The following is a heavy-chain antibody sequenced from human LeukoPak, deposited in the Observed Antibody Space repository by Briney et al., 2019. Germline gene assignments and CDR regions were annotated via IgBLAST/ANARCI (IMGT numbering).Heavy chain of an antibody. D-gene: IGHD1-26*01. CDR3: ARDATKWHNWFDP. J-gene: IGHJ5*02. Sequence: SETLSLTCTVSGGSISSYYWSWIRQPPGKGLEWIGYIYYSGSTNYNPSLKSRVTISVDTSKNQLSLKLSSVTAADTAVYYCARDATKWHNWFDPWGQGTLVTVSS. CDR2: IYYSGST. V-gene: IGHV4-59*01. CDR1: GGSISSYY.